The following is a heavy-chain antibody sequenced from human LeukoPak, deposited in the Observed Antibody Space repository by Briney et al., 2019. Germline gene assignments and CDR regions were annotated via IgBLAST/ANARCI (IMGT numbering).Heavy chain of an antibody. Sequence: GGSLRLSCAASGFTFSIYTLNCVRQAPGKGLEWVSSISSSTAHIYYADSVKGRFTISRDNAKNSLYLQMNSLRAEDTAVYFCAREVPLVYCGRDCYRGYFDLWGRGTLVTVSS. D-gene: IGHD2-21*02. CDR3: AREVPLVYCGRDCYRGYFDL. CDR2: ISSSTAHI. CDR1: GFTFSIYT. V-gene: IGHV3-21*01. J-gene: IGHJ2*01.